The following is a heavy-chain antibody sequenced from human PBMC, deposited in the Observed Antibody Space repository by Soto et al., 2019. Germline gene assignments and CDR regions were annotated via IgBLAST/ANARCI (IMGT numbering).Heavy chain of an antibody. CDR2: INPSGGST. CDR1: GYTFTSYY. D-gene: IGHD3-22*01. Sequence: QVQLVQSGAEVKKPGASVKVSCKASGYTFTSYYMHWVRQAPGQGLEWMGIINPSGGSTSYAQKFQGRVTMARDTSPSTVDMEVRSLRSEDTAVYYCARGGGYYDSSGYYYVGDAFDIWGQGTMVTVSS. CDR3: ARGGGYYDSSGYYYVGDAFDI. V-gene: IGHV1-46*03. J-gene: IGHJ3*02.